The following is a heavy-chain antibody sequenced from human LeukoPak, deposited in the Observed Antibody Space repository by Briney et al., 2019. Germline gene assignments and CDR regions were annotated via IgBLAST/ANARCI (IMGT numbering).Heavy chain of an antibody. CDR3: ASGYYDSSGYYTQYYFDY. J-gene: IGHJ4*02. CDR1: GGSISSGGYY. CDR2: IYYSGST. V-gene: IGHV4-31*03. D-gene: IGHD3-22*01. Sequence: SETLSLTCTVSGGSISSGGYYWSWIRQHPGKGLEWIGYIYYSGSTYYNPSLKSRVTISVDTSKNQFSLKLSSVTAADTAVYYCASGYYDSSGYYTQYYFDYWGQGTLATVSS.